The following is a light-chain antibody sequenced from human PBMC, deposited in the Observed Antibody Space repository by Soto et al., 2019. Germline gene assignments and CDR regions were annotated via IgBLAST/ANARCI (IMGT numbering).Light chain of an antibody. CDR1: SSDVGGYNY. Sequence: QSALTQPSSVSGSPGQSITISCTGTSSDVGGYNYVSWYQQHPGKAPKLMIYEISNWPSGVSHRFSGSKSGNTASLTISGLQAEDEADYYCSSYTSKNTYVFGTGTKLTVL. CDR3: SSYTSKNTYV. V-gene: IGLV2-14*01. CDR2: EIS. J-gene: IGLJ1*01.